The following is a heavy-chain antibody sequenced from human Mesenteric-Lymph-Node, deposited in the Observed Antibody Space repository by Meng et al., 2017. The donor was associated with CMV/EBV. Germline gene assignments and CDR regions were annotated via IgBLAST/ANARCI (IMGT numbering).Heavy chain of an antibody. Sequence: SETLSLTCTVSGGSINSGDYYWTWIRQHPGKGLEWIGYIYYSGSTYYHPSLKSRLTISIDTSKNQFSLQLSSVTAADTAVYYCARLHLPQTNWDPLEYYFDFWGQGTLVTVSS. CDR1: GGSINSGDYY. D-gene: IGHD7-27*01. CDR3: ARLHLPQTNWDPLEYYFDF. V-gene: IGHV4-31*03. J-gene: IGHJ4*02. CDR2: IYYSGST.